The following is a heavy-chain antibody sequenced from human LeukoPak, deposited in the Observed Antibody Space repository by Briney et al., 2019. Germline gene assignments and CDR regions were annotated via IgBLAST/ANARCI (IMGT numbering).Heavy chain of an antibody. Sequence: GESLKISCKDSGYSFTTYWIGWVRQMPGKGLESMGIIYPGDSDTRYSPSFQGQVTISADKSISTAYLQWSSLKASDTAMYYCARHLRSYYYDSSGYHDAFDIWGQGTMVTVSS. D-gene: IGHD3-22*01. CDR1: GYSFTTYW. CDR2: IYPGDSDT. J-gene: IGHJ3*02. V-gene: IGHV5-51*01. CDR3: ARHLRSYYYDSSGYHDAFDI.